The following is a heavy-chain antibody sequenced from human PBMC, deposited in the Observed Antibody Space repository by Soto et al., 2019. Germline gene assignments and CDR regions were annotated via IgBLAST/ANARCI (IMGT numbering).Heavy chain of an antibody. CDR2: IYWDDDK. CDR3: AHRRRVIAAAGYFDY. CDR1: GFSLSTSGVG. V-gene: IGHV2-5*02. Sequence: SGPTLVNPTPTLTLTCTFSGFSLSTSGVGVGWIRKLPGKALEWLALIYWDDDKRYSPSLKSRLTITKDTSKNQVVLTMTNMDPVDTATYYCAHRRRVIAAAGYFDYWGQGTLVTVSS. D-gene: IGHD6-13*01. J-gene: IGHJ4*02.